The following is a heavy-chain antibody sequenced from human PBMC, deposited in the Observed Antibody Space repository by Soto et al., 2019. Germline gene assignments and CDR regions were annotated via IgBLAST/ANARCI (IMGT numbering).Heavy chain of an antibody. CDR2: ISGSGGST. V-gene: IGHV3-23*01. CDR3: AKDRIVGAPPRAFDI. D-gene: IGHD1-26*01. Sequence: GGSLRLSCAASGLTFSSYAMSGVRRAQGKGLEWVSAISGSGGSTYYADSVKGRFTISRDNSKNTLYLQMNSLRAEDTAVYYCAKDRIVGAPPRAFDIWGQGTMVTVSS. J-gene: IGHJ3*02. CDR1: GLTFSSYA.